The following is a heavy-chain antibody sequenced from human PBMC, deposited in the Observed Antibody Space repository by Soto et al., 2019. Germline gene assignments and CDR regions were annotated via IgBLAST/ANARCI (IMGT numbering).Heavy chain of an antibody. CDR1: VGSISSYF. Sequence: ETLSLTCTVSVGSISSYFYIWVRQPPGKGLEWIGSVYYTGTTDYNPSLKSRVTISVDTSKTQFSLNLRSVTAADTAVYYCARDLAAVPRAFDYWGRGTLVTVSS. D-gene: IGHD6-13*01. CDR2: VYYTGTT. V-gene: IGHV4-59*01. CDR3: ARDLAAVPRAFDY. J-gene: IGHJ4*02.